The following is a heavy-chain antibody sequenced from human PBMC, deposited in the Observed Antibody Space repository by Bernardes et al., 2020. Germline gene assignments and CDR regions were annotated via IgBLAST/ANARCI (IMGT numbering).Heavy chain of an antibody. V-gene: IGHV3-74*01. D-gene: IGHD5-12*01. CDR2: INSDGSST. CDR1: GFTFSSYW. Sequence: GSLRLSCAASGFTFSSYWMHWVRQAPGKGLVWVSRINSDGSSTSYADSVKGRFTISRDNAKNTLYLQMNSLRAEDTAVYYCASDRSRLAPFDYWGQGTLVTVSS. CDR3: ASDRSRLAPFDY. J-gene: IGHJ4*02.